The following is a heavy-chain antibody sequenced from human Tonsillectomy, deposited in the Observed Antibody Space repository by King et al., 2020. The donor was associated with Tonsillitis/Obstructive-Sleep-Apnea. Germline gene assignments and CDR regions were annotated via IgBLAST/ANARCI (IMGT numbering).Heavy chain of an antibody. V-gene: IGHV4-34*01. D-gene: IGHD6-6*01. CDR3: ARGPLMGSSADYYYYYMDV. Sequence: VQLQQWGAGLLKPSETLSLTFAVYGGSFSGYYWSWIRQPPGKGLEGIGEINHSGSTNYNPSLKSRVTISVDTSKNQFSLKLSSVTAADTAVYYCARGPLMGSSADYYYYYMDVWGKGTTVTVSS. CDR2: INHSGST. J-gene: IGHJ6*03. CDR1: GGSFSGYY.